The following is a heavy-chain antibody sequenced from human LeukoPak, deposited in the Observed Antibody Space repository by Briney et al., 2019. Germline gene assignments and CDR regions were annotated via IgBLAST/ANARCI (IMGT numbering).Heavy chain of an antibody. Sequence: PGGSLRLSCAASGFTFSSYAMHWVRQAPGKGLEWVAVISYDGSNKYYADSVKGRFTISRDNSKNTLYLQMNSLRAEDTAVYYCARGWYYDSSGYYSRYNFDYWGQGTLVTVSS. V-gene: IGHV3-30-3*01. CDR1: GFTFSSYA. CDR2: ISYDGSNK. D-gene: IGHD3-22*01. CDR3: ARGWYYDSSGYYSRYNFDY. J-gene: IGHJ4*02.